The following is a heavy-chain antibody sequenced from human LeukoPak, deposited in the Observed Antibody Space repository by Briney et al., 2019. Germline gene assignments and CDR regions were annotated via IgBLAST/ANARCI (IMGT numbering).Heavy chain of an antibody. CDR2: INPSGGST. J-gene: IGHJ3*02. CDR1: GYTFTGYY. V-gene: IGHV1-46*01. D-gene: IGHD2-15*01. CDR3: ASGGGPGAFDI. Sequence: GASVKVSCKASGYTFTGYYMHWVRQAPGQGLEWMGIINPSGGSTSYAQKFQGRVTMTRDTSTSTVYMELSSLRSEDTAVYYCASGGGPGAFDIWGQGTMVTVSS.